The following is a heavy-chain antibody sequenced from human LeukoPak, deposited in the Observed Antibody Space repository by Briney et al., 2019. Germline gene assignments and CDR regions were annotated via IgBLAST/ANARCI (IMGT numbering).Heavy chain of an antibody. CDR1: GGTFSSYA. CDR3: ARSPAGGVVVPAAPYYYFDY. V-gene: IGHV1-69*04. J-gene: IGHJ4*02. Sequence: ASVKVSCKASGGTFSSYAISWVRQAPGQGLEWMGRIIPILGIANYAQKFQGRVTITADESTSTAYMELSSLRSEDTAVYYCARSPAGGVVVPAAPYYYFDYWGQGTLVTVSS. CDR2: IIPILGIA. D-gene: IGHD2-2*01.